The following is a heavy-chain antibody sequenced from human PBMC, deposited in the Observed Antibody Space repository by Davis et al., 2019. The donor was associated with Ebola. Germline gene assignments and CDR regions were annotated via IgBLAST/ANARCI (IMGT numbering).Heavy chain of an antibody. CDR3: ARDPIQASRVYVSGDY. V-gene: IGHV3-7*01. D-gene: IGHD5/OR15-5a*01. CDR1: GFALRSYW. Sequence: PGGSLRLSCAASGFALRSYWMSWVRQAPGKGLEWVANIKKDGTIKYYVDSVKGRFTISRDNATNSLDLQMNNRKAEDAAVYYCARDPIQASRVYVSGDYWGQGTLVTVSS. J-gene: IGHJ4*02. CDR2: IKKDGTIK.